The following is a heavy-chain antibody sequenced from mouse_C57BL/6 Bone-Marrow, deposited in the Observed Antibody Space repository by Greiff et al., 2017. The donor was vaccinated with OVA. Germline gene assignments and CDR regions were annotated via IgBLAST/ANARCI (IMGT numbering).Heavy chain of an antibody. J-gene: IGHJ1*03. CDR2: IHPNSGST. CDR1: GYTFTSYW. V-gene: IGHV1-64*01. CDR3: ARGDYSGSRGYFDV. D-gene: IGHD1-1*01. Sequence: QVQLQQPGAELVKPGASVKLSCKASGYTFTSYWMHWVKQRPGQGLEWIGMIHPNSGSTNYNEKFKSKATLTVDKSSSTAYMQLSSLTSEDSAVYYCARGDYSGSRGYFDVWGTGTTVTVSS.